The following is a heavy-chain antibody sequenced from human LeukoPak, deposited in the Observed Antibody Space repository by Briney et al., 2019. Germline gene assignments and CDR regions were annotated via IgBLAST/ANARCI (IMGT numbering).Heavy chain of an antibody. J-gene: IGHJ4*02. V-gene: IGHV3-23*01. CDR2: ISGSGGST. D-gene: IGHD3-22*01. CDR1: GFTFSNYA. CDR3: AKAERAYDSSGYCLDS. Sequence: GGSLRLSCAASGFTFSNYAMSWVRQAPGKGLEWVSTISGSGGSTYYADSVKGRFTISRDNSKNTLYLQMNSLRAEDTAVYYCAKAERAYDSSGYCLDSWGQGTLVTVSS.